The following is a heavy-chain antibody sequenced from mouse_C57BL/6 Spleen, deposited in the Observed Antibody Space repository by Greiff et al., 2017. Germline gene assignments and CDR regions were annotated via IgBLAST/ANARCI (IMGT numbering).Heavy chain of an antibody. CDR2: INPSSGYT. V-gene: IGHV1-4*01. CDR1: GYTFTSYT. J-gene: IGHJ2*01. D-gene: IGHD1-1*01. CDR3: ARSTTVVATGFDY. Sequence: QVKLQQSGAELARPGASVKMSCKASGYTFTSYTMHWVKQRPGQGLEWIGYINPSSGYTKYNQKFKDKATLTADKSSSTAYMQLSSLTSEDSAVYYCARSTTVVATGFDYWGPGTTLTVSS.